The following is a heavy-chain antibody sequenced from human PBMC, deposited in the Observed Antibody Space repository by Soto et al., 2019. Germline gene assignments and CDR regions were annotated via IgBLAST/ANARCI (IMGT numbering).Heavy chain of an antibody. CDR1: GYTFTNY. V-gene: IGHV1-46*01. CDR3: ARGIAAAGTDPHGMDV. D-gene: IGHD6-13*01. J-gene: IGHJ6*02. CDR2: INPSGGST. Sequence: ASVKVSCKASGYTFTNYMHWVRQAPGQGLEWMGIINPSGGSTSYAQKFQGRVTMTRDTSTSTVYMELSSLRSEDTAVYYCARGIAAAGTDPHGMDVWGEGTTVTVSS.